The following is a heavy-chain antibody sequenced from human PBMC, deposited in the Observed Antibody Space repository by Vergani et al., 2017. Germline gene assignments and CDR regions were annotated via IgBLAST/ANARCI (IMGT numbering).Heavy chain of an antibody. V-gene: IGHV4-30-2*01. CDR1: GGSISSGGYS. D-gene: IGHD2-2*02. J-gene: IGHJ5*02. CDR3: ARDWGYCSSTSCYTGWFDP. Sequence: QLQLQESGSGLVKPSQTLSLTCAVSGGSISSGGYSWSWIRQPPGKGLEWIGYIYHSGSTYYNPSLKSRVTISVDRSKNRFSLKLSSVTAADTAVYYCARDWGYCSSTSCYTGWFDPWGQGTLVTVSS. CDR2: IYHSGST.